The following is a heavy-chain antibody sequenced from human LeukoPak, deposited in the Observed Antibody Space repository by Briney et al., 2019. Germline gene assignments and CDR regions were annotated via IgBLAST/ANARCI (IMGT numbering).Heavy chain of an antibody. Sequence: SETLSLTCTVSGGSISSYYWSWVRQPAGKGLEWIGRIYTSGNTNYNPSLKGRVTISVDTSKNQFSLKLSSVTAADTAVYYCARDEGHGSFDYWGQGTLVTVSS. CDR1: GGSISSYY. CDR2: IYTSGNT. J-gene: IGHJ4*02. V-gene: IGHV4-4*07. CDR3: ARDEGHGSFDY.